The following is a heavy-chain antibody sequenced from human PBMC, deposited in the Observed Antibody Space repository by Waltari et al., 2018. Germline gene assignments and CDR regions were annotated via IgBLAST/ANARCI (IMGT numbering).Heavy chain of an antibody. CDR1: GFTFSSSA. J-gene: IGHJ4*02. Sequence: EVQLVESGGGLVQPGGSLKLSWATSGFTFSSSAMTWVRQAPGMGLEWVSDISVGGGTTYYADSVKGRFTISRDNSKNILYLQMNSLRAEDTAFYYCVKQRVRASPIFDYWGLGTLVTVSS. CDR3: VKQRVRASPIFDY. V-gene: IGHV3-23*04. D-gene: IGHD6-25*01. CDR2: ISVGGGTT.